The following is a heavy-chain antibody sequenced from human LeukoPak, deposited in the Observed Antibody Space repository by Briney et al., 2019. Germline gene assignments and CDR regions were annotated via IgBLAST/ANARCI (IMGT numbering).Heavy chain of an antibody. Sequence: PSETLSLTCTVSGGSIRSSYYYWGWIRQPPGKGLEWIGSIYDSGSTYYNPSLKSRVTISVDTSKNQFSLKLSSVTAADTAVYYCARAAPYCSSTSCYAGYYYYYGMDVWGQGTTVTVSS. CDR3: ARAAPYCSSTSCYAGYYYYYGMDV. CDR2: IYDSGST. J-gene: IGHJ6*02. CDR1: GGSIRSSYYY. D-gene: IGHD2-2*01. V-gene: IGHV4-39*07.